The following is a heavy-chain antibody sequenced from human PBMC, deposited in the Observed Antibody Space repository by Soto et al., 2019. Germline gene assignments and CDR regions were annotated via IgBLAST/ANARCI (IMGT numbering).Heavy chain of an antibody. CDR2: ISGSGGST. V-gene: IGHV3-23*01. J-gene: IGHJ1*01. D-gene: IGHD6-13*01. CDR3: AKDHSSSWSAEYFQH. Sequence: EVQRLESGGGLVQPGGSLRLSCAASGFTFSSYAMSWVRQAPGKGLEWVSAISGSGGSTYYADSVKGRFTISRDNSKNTLYLQMNSLRAEDTAVYYCAKDHSSSWSAEYFQHWGQGTLVTVSS. CDR1: GFTFSSYA.